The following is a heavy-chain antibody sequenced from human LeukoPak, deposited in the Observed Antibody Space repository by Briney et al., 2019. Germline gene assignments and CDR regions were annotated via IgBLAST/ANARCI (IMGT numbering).Heavy chain of an antibody. V-gene: IGHV3-9*01. J-gene: IGHJ3*02. CDR2: ISWNSGSI. CDR3: VKADAFDI. Sequence: GGSLRLSCAASGFTFDDYAMHWVRHAPGKGLEWVSGISWNSGSIGYADSVKGRFTISRDNAKNSLYLQMNSLRVEDTALYHCVKADAFDIWGQGTMVTVSS. CDR1: GFTFDDYA.